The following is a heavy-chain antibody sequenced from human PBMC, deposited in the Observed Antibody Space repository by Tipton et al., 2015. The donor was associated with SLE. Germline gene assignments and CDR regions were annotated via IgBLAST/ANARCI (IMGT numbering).Heavy chain of an antibody. CDR2: IYYSGST. CDR3: ARSMRVGSEDY. CDR1: GGSISSYY. D-gene: IGHD6-19*01. J-gene: IGHJ4*02. V-gene: IGHV4-59*01. Sequence: TLSLTCTVSGGSISSYYWSWIRQPPGKGLEWIGYIYYSGSTNYNPSLKSRVTISVDTSKNQFSLKLSSVTVADTAVYYCARSMRVGSEDYWGQGTLVTVSS.